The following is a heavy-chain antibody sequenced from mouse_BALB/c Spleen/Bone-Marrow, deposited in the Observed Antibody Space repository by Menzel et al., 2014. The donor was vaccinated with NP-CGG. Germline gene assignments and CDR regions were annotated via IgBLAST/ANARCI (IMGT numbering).Heavy chain of an antibody. J-gene: IGHJ2*01. Sequence: LQQSGAELVKPGASVKMSCKASGYIFTSYNIHWVKQTPGQDLVWIGTIYPGNGDTSYTQKFKGKATLTADRSSATAYMQFSSLTSEDSAVYYCAREGGSHFDYWGQGTTLTVSS. CDR1: GYIFTSYN. CDR2: IYPGNGDT. V-gene: IGHV1-12*01. CDR3: AREGGSHFDY.